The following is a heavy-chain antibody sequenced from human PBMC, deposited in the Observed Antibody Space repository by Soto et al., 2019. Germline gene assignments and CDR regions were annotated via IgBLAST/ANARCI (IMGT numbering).Heavy chain of an antibody. D-gene: IGHD3-3*01. CDR3: TRPKFRLRFLEWSKNQPFYGMDV. CDR1: GFTFSGSA. V-gene: IGHV3-73*01. Sequence: GGSLRLSCAASGFTFSGSAMHWVRQASGKGLEWVGRIRSKANSYATAYAASVKGRFTISRDDSKNTAYLQMNSLKTEDTAVYYCTRPKFRLRFLEWSKNQPFYGMDVWGQGTTVTVSS. CDR2: IRSKANSYAT. J-gene: IGHJ6*02.